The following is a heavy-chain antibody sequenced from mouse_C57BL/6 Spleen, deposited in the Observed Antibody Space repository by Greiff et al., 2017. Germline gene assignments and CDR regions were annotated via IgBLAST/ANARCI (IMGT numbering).Heavy chain of an antibody. J-gene: IGHJ3*01. D-gene: IGHD1-1*01. CDR3: ARGDSPLITTGVAPFAG. CDR1: GYTFTSYG. CDR2: IYPRSGNT. V-gene: IGHV1-81*01. Sequence: VQLVESGAELARPGASVKLSCKASGYTFTSYGISWVKQRTGQGLEWIGEIYPRSGNTYYNEKFKGKATLTADKSSSTAYMALRSLTCEDSAVYFCARGDSPLITTGVAPFAGWGQGTLVTVAA.